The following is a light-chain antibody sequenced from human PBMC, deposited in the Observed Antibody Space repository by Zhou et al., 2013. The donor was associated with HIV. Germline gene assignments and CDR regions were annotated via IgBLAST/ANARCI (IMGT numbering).Light chain of an antibody. Sequence: ETVMAQSPATLSVSPGERVTLSCRASQDITGSLAWYQQRPGQAPRLLIYGTSTRATGVPARFSGSGSGTDFTLTISSLQSEDFAIYYCQQYKNWPITFGQGTRLEIK. CDR3: QQYKNWPIT. V-gene: IGKV3D-15*01. J-gene: IGKJ5*01. CDR2: GTS. CDR1: QDITGS.